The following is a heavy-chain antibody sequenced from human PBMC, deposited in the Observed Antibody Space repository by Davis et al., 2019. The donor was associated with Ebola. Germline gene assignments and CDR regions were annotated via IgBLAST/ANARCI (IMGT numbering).Heavy chain of an antibody. CDR2: IYHSGST. Sequence: PSETLSLTCTVSGGSISSGGYSWSWIRQPPGKGLEWIGYIYHSGSTYYNPSLKSRVTISVDRSKNQFSLKLSSVTAADTAVYYCARSRYYDILTGLPPGMDVWGQGTTVTVSS. D-gene: IGHD3-9*01. CDR3: ARSRYYDILTGLPPGMDV. CDR1: GGSISSGGYS. J-gene: IGHJ6*02. V-gene: IGHV4-30-2*01.